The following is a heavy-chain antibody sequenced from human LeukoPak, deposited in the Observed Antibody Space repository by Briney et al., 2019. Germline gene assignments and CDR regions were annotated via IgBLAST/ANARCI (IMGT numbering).Heavy chain of an antibody. Sequence: SVKVSCKASGGTFISYAISWVRQAPGQGREWMGRIIPIFGTANYAQKFQGRVTITTDQSTSTAYMELSSLRSEDTAVYYCARGPPLRLGELSSWSQGTLVTVSS. J-gene: IGHJ5*02. CDR2: IIPIFGTA. CDR1: GGTFISYA. CDR3: ARGPPLRLGELSS. V-gene: IGHV1-69*05. D-gene: IGHD3-16*02.